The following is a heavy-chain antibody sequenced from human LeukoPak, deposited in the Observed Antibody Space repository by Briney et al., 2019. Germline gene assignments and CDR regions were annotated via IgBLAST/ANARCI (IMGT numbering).Heavy chain of an antibody. CDR1: GGSISTYY. D-gene: IGHD2-21*02. CDR2: IYYSGST. V-gene: IGHV4-59*01. J-gene: IGHJ4*02. CDR3: ASQTEGYYFDY. Sequence: PSETLSLTCTVSGGSISTYYGNWIRQAPGKGLEWIGYIYYSGSTNYNPSLKSRVTISVDTSRNQFSLKLSSVTAADTAVYYCASQTEGYYFDYWGQGTLVTVSS.